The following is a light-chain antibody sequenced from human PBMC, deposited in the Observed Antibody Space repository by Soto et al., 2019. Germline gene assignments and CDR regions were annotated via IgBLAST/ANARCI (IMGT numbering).Light chain of an antibody. J-gene: IGLJ2*01. V-gene: IGLV1-40*01. CDR3: QSYDSSLSGYVV. CDR2: VNN. Sequence: QSVLTQPPSVSGAPGQRVTISCTGSSSNIGAGYDVHWYQQLPGTAPQLLIYVNNNRPSGVPDRFSGSKSGTSASLAITGLQAEDEAEYYCQSYDSSLSGYVVFGGGTKLTVL. CDR1: SSNIGAGYD.